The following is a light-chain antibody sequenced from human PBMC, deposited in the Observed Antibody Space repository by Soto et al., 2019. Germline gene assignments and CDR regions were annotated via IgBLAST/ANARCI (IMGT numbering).Light chain of an antibody. CDR1: QSINNW. V-gene: IGKV1-5*01. J-gene: IGKJ2*01. CDR3: QQYKSSPYT. CDR2: DAS. Sequence: DIQMTQSPSTLSASVGDRVTITCRASQSINNWLAWYQQKPGSAPKLLIHDASSLEGGVPSRFSGSGSGTDCTLSLSSLQPDDFATYYCQQYKSSPYTFGQGTKLEIK.